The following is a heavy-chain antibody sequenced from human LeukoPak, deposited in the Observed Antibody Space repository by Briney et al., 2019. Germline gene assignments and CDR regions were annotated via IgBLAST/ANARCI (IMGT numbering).Heavy chain of an antibody. CDR2: ISWNSGSI. V-gene: IGHV3-9*01. D-gene: IGHD5-18*01. CDR3: AKDTDVDTALGYFDY. CDR1: GFTFSSYG. J-gene: IGHJ4*02. Sequence: GGSLRLSCAASGFTFSSYGMHWVRQAPGKGLEWVSGISWNSGSIGYADSVKGRFTISRDNAKNSLYLQMNSLRAEDTALYYCAKDTDVDTALGYFDYWGRGTLVTASS.